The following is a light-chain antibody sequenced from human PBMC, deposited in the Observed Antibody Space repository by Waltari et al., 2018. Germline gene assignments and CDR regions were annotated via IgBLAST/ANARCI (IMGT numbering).Light chain of an antibody. CDR3: RQYNSYPRT. J-gene: IGKJ1*01. CDR1: QSISSW. Sequence: DIQMTQSPSTLSASVGDRVTITCRASQSISSWLAWYQQKPGEAPKFLIYKASSLESGVPARFSSSGSGTEVTLTISSLQPDDFAADYCRQYNSYPRTFGQGTKVEIK. V-gene: IGKV1-5*03. CDR2: KAS.